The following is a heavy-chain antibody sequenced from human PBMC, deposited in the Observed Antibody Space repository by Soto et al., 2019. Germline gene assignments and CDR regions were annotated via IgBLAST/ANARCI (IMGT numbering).Heavy chain of an antibody. Sequence: HGESLKISCKGSGYSFTSYWIGWVRQMPGKGLEWMGIIYPGDSDTRYSPSFQGQVTISADKAISTACLQWSSLKASDTAMYYCARSPSFVDYYYYGMDVWGQGTTVTVSS. D-gene: IGHD3-3*01. J-gene: IGHJ6*02. CDR1: GYSFTSYW. V-gene: IGHV5-51*01. CDR2: IYPGDSDT. CDR3: ARSPSFVDYYYYGMDV.